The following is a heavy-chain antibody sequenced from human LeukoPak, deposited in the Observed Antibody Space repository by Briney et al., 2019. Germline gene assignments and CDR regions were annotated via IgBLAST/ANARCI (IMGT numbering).Heavy chain of an antibody. CDR3: ARQEAVTATYFYGMDV. CDR2: IYYSGNT. J-gene: IGHJ6*02. CDR1: GGSISSSSYY. V-gene: IGHV4-39*01. Sequence: PSETLSLTCTVSGGSISSSSYYWGWIRQPPGKGLEWIGSIYYSGNTYYNPSLKSRVTISVDKSKIQFSLRLSSMTAADTAVYYCARQEAVTATYFYGMDVWGQGTTVTVSS. D-gene: IGHD2-21*02.